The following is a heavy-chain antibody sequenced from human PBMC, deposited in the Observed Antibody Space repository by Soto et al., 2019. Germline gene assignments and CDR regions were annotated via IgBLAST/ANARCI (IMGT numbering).Heavy chain of an antibody. CDR3: AKDLSALDYYDSSGYFWL. CDR1: GFTFSSHA. V-gene: IGHV3-23*01. Sequence: QPGGSLRLSCAASGFTFSSHAMSWVRQAPGKGLELVSAISGSGGSTYYADSVKGRFTISRDNSKNTLYLQMNSLRAEDTAVYYCAKDLSALDYYDSSGYFWLWGQGTLVTVSS. D-gene: IGHD3-22*01. CDR2: ISGSGGST. J-gene: IGHJ4*02.